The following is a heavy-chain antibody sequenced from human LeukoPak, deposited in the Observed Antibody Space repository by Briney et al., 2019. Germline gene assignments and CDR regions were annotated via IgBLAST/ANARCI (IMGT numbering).Heavy chain of an antibody. V-gene: IGHV3-30-3*01. J-gene: IGHJ4*02. D-gene: IGHD5-24*01. CDR3: APSRDGYTMGDY. Sequence: PGRSLRLSCAASGFTFSSYAMHWVRQAPGKGLEWVAVISYDGSNKYYADSVKGRFTISRDNSKNTLYLQMNSLRAEDTAVYYCAPSRDGYTMGDYWGQGTLVTVSS. CDR2: ISYDGSNK. CDR1: GFTFSSYA.